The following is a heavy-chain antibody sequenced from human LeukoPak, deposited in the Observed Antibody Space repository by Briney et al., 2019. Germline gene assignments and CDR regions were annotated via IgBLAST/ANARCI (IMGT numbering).Heavy chain of an antibody. Sequence: GGSLRLSCAASGFTFSSYSMNWVRQAPGKGLEWVSSISGSSSYIYYADSVKGRFTISRDNAKNSLYLQMNSLRAEDTAVYYCARDQYYYDSSGYYPWGQGTLVTVSS. V-gene: IGHV3-21*01. CDR1: GFTFSSYS. CDR3: ARDQYYYDSSGYYP. J-gene: IGHJ5*02. D-gene: IGHD3-22*01. CDR2: ISGSSSYI.